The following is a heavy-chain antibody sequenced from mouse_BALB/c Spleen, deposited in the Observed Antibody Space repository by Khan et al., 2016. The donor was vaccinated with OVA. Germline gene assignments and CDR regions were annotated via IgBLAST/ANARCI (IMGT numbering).Heavy chain of an antibody. D-gene: IGHD1-1*01. V-gene: IGHV3-5*02. Sequence: EVQLQESGPGLVKPSQTVSLTCTVTGISITTGNYRWSWIRQFPGNKLEWIGNIYYSGTITYNPSLTSRTTITSDTSKNRFFLEMNSLTAEDTATYYCARDYGSLYWYLDVWGAGTTVTVSS. CDR1: GISITTGNYR. J-gene: IGHJ1*01. CDR2: IYYSGTI. CDR3: ARDYGSLYWYLDV.